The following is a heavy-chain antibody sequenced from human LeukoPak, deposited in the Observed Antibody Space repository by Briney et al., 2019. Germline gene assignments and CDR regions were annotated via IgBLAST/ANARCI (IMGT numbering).Heavy chain of an antibody. Sequence: GGSLRLSCAASGFTFSSYWMSWVRQAPGKGLEWVANIKQDGSEKYYVDSVKGRFTISRDNAKNSLYLQMNSLRAEDTAVYYCARGSVLRFLEWIYGMDVWGQGTTVTVSS. J-gene: IGHJ6*02. D-gene: IGHD3-3*01. V-gene: IGHV3-7*01. CDR3: ARGSVLRFLEWIYGMDV. CDR1: GFTFSSYW. CDR2: IKQDGSEK.